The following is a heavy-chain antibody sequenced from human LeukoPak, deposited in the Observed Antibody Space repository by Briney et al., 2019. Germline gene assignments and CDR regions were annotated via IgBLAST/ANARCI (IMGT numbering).Heavy chain of an antibody. J-gene: IGHJ3*02. CDR3: ARGHYYGSSGYYHDSFDI. CDR2: IWYDGSNK. CDR1: GFTFSRYW. D-gene: IGHD3-22*01. V-gene: IGHV3-33*08. Sequence: PGGSLRLSCVASGFTFSRYWMSWARQAPGKGLEWVALIWYDGSNKYYADSVKGRFTISRDNSKNTLHLQMNSLRAEDTAVYYCARGHYYGSSGYYHDSFDIWGQGQWSPSLQ.